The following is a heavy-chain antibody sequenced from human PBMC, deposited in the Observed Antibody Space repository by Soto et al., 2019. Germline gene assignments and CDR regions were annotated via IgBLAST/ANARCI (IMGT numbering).Heavy chain of an antibody. CDR3: ARARGYSDYVDY. V-gene: IGHV4-59*01. CDR1: GGSISSFY. J-gene: IGHJ4*02. CDR2: IFYSGST. Sequence: SETLSLTCTVSGGSISSFYWTWIRPSPGKGLEWIGYIFYSGSTNYNPSLKSRVSISVDTSKNHFSLKLSSVTAADTAVYYCARARGYSDYVDYWGQGTLVTVSS. D-gene: IGHD5-12*01.